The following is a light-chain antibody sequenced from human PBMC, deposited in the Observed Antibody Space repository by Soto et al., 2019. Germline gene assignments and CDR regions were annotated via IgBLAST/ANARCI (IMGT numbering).Light chain of an antibody. CDR2: GAS. CDR3: QHYDSLPRT. V-gene: IGKV3-20*01. CDR1: QSVSSSY. Sequence: EIVLTQSPGTLSLSPGERATLSCRASQSVSSSYLAWYQQKPGQPPRLLIYGASSRATGIPDRFSGSGSGTDFTLTISRLEPEDFAVFYCQHYDSLPRTLGPGTRLEIK. J-gene: IGKJ5*01.